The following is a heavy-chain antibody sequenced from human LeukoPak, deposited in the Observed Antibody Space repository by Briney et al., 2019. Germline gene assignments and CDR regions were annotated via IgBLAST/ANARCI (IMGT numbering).Heavy chain of an antibody. D-gene: IGHD5-24*01. Sequence: TGGSLRLSCAASGFILSSYGMHWVRQAPGKGLEWVAVISNDGGNKYYADSVKGRFTISRDNSKDTLYLQMNSLRAEDTAVYYCAKGPRRDGYNSNPVGFGSHDYWGQGTLVTVSS. CDR2: ISNDGGNK. CDR3: AKGPRRDGYNSNPVGFGSHDY. V-gene: IGHV3-30*18. J-gene: IGHJ4*02. CDR1: GFILSSYG.